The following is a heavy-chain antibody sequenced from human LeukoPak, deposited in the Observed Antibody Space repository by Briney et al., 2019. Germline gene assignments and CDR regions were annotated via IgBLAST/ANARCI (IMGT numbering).Heavy chain of an antibody. Sequence: PSETLSLTCTVSGGSISSGDYYWSWIRQPPGKGLEWIGYIYYSGSTYYNPSLKSRVTISVDTSKNQFSLKLSSVTAADTAVYYCARDFHPVGWFDPWGQGTLVTVSS. CDR2: IYYSGST. CDR1: GGSISSGDYY. CDR3: ARDFHPVGWFDP. J-gene: IGHJ5*02. V-gene: IGHV4-30-4*01.